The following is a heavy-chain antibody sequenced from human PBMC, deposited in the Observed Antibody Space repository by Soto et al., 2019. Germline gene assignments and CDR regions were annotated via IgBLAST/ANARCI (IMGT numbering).Heavy chain of an antibody. V-gene: IGHV3-30*18. CDR3: AKGGQQWLVTSDFNY. D-gene: IGHD6-19*01. J-gene: IGHJ4*02. CDR2: VSHDGRNT. CDR1: GFTFSDYA. Sequence: VQLVESGGGVIKPGRSLRLSSAASGFTFSDYAMHWVREAPGKGLEWVAVVSHDGRNTHYADSVKGRFTISRDSSKNTVSLEMTSLRAEDTAVYYCAKGGQQWLVTSDFNYWGQGALVTVSS.